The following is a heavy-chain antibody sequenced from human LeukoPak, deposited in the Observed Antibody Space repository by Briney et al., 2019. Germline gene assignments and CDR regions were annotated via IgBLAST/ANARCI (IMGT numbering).Heavy chain of an antibody. Sequence: GGSLRLSCAASGFTVSSNYMSWVRQAPGKGLEWVSVIYSGGSTYYADSVKGRFTISRDNSKNTLCLQMNSLRAEDTAVYYCARDVGATGTFDIWGQGTMVTVSS. CDR3: ARDVGATGTFDI. CDR1: GFTVSSNY. D-gene: IGHD1-26*01. CDR2: IYSGGST. J-gene: IGHJ3*02. V-gene: IGHV3-53*01.